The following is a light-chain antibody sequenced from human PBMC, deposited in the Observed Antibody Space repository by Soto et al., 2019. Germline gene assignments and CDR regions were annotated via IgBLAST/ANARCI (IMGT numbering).Light chain of an antibody. CDR1: QSVSSY. Sequence: EIVLTQSPATLSLSPGERATLSYRASQSVSSYLAWYQQRPGQAPRLLIYDASNRATGIPARFSGSGSGTDFTLTISSLEPEDFAVYYCQQRSHWPLTFGQGTRLEIK. CDR2: DAS. V-gene: IGKV3-11*01. J-gene: IGKJ5*01. CDR3: QQRSHWPLT.